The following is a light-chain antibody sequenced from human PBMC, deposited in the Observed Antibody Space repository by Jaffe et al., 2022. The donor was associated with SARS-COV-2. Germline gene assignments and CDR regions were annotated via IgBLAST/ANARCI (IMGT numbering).Light chain of an antibody. J-gene: IGKJ1*01. CDR1: QRILHNFNNKNY. Sequence: DIVMTQSPDSLAASLGERATINCKSSQRILHNFNNKNYLAWYQQKPGQPPKLLIYWASTRESGVPDRFSGSGSGTDFSLTISSLQAEDVAVYYCQQYYSTPQTFGQGTKVEVK. V-gene: IGKV4-1*01. CDR2: WAS. CDR3: QQYYSTPQT.